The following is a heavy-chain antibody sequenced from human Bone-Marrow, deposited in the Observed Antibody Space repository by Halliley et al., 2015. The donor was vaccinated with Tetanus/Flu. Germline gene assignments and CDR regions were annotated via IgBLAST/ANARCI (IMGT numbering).Heavy chain of an antibody. Sequence: SLRLSCAASGFTFSTYWMSWVRQAPGQGLEWVANIKEDGSQTYSLDSVKGRFTFSRDNAKNSLYLQMNSLRAEDTAVYYCARRGAYVRAFFDYWGQGTLVTVSS. CDR3: ARRGAYVRAFFDY. J-gene: IGHJ4*02. CDR1: GFTFSTYW. D-gene: IGHD5-12*01. V-gene: IGHV3-7*01. CDR2: IKEDGSQT.